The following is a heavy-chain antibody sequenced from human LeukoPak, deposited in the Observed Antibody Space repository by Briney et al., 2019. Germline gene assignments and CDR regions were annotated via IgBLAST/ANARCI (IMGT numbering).Heavy chain of an antibody. V-gene: IGHV3-15*01. Sequence: GGSLRLSCAAAGFTFSNAWMSWVRQAPGKGLEWVGRIKSKTDGGTTDYAAPVKGRFTISRDDSKNTLYLQMNSLKTEDTAVYYCTTGGYFDWSPWYYFDYWGQGTLVTVSS. CDR2: IKSKTDGGTT. CDR3: TTGGYFDWSPWYYFDY. D-gene: IGHD3-9*01. CDR1: GFTFSNAW. J-gene: IGHJ4*02.